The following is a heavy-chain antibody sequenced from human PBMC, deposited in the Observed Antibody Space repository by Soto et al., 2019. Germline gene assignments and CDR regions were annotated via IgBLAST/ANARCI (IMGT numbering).Heavy chain of an antibody. D-gene: IGHD3-10*01. CDR1: GYTFTSYA. J-gene: IGHJ4*02. CDR3: ASGSGDPYYFDY. CDR2: ISAYKGNT. V-gene: IGHV1-18*01. Sequence: GASVKVSCKASGYTFTSYAMHWVRQAPGQRLEWLGWISAYKGNTKFAEKLQGRVTMATDKSTTTAYMELRSLTSDDTAVYFCASGSGDPYYFDYWGQGTRVTVSS.